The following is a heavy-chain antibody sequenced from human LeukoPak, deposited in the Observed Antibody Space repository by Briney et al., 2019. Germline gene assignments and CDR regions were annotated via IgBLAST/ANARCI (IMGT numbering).Heavy chain of an antibody. V-gene: IGHV5-51*01. Sequence: GESLKISCKGSGYSFTSYWIGWVRQMPGKGLEWMGIIYPGDSDTRYSPSFQGQVIISADKSISTAYLQWSSLKASDTAMYYCATPRATITEGFDYWGQGTLVTVSS. CDR2: IYPGDSDT. CDR3: ATPRATITEGFDY. CDR1: GYSFTSYW. D-gene: IGHD5-24*01. J-gene: IGHJ4*02.